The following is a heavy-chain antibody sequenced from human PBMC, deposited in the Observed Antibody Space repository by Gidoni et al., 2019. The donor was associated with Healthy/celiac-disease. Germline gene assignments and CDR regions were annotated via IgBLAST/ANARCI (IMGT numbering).Heavy chain of an antibody. J-gene: IGHJ4*02. V-gene: IGHV3-30*04. CDR2: ISYDGSNK. CDR3: ARKKGYSSLDY. D-gene: IGHD6-13*01. CDR1: GFTFSSYA. Sequence: QVQLVESGGGVVQPGRSLRLSCAASGFTFSSYAMHWVRPAPGKGLELVAVISYDGSNKYSADSVKGRFTISRDNSKNTLYLQMNSLRAEDTAVYYCARKKGYSSLDYWGQGTLVTVSS.